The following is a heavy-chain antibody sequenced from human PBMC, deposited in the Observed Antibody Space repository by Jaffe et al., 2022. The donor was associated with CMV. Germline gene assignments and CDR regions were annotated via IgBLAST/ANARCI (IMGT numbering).Heavy chain of an antibody. CDR2: IYYSGST. Sequence: QLQLQESGPGLVKPSETLSLTCTVSGGSISSSSYYWGWIRQPPGKGLEWIGSIYYSGSTYYNPSLKSRVTISVDTSKNQFSLKLSSVTAADTAVYYCARHGTPSGYRYYYGMDVWGQGTTVTVSS. J-gene: IGHJ6*02. CDR3: ARHGTPSGYRYYYGMDV. D-gene: IGHD6-13*01. V-gene: IGHV4-39*01. CDR1: GGSISSSSYY.